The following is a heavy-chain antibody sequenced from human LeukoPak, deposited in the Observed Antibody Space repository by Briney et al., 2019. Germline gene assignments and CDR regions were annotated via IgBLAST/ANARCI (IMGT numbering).Heavy chain of an antibody. J-gene: IGHJ5*02. CDR2: INHSGST. Sequence: SETLSLTCAVYGGSFSGYYWSWIRQPPGKGLEWIGEINHSGSTNYNPSLKSRVTISVDTSKNQFSLKLSPVTAADTAVYYCARTKSAPTWFGEHNWFDPWGQGTLVTVSS. CDR3: ARTKSAPTWFGEHNWFDP. CDR1: GGSFSGYY. V-gene: IGHV4-34*01. D-gene: IGHD3-10*01.